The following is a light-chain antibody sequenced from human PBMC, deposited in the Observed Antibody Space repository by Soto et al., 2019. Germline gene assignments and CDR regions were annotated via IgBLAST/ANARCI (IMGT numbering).Light chain of an antibody. J-gene: IGLJ2*01. CDR1: SSDVGGYNY. CDR3: SSYTNSSTPVV. Sequence: QSALTQPASVSGSPGQSITISCTGTSSDVGGYNYVSWYRHHPGKAPKFMIYDVSNRPSGVSNRFSGSKSGNTAYLTISGLQAEDEDHYYCSSYTNSSTPVVFGGGTKVTVL. CDR2: DVS. V-gene: IGLV2-14*03.